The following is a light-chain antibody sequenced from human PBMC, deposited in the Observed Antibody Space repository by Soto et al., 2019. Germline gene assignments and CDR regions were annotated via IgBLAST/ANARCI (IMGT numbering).Light chain of an antibody. CDR3: QQRSNWPPWVT. CDR1: QSVSSY. Sequence: IVLTQSPATLYLSPGERATLSCRASQSVSSYLSWYQQKPGQAPRLLIYDASNRATGSPARFSGSGSGTYFTLTISSLEPEDFAGYYCQQRSNWPPWVTFGPGTKVDIK. CDR2: DAS. V-gene: IGKV3-11*01. J-gene: IGKJ3*01.